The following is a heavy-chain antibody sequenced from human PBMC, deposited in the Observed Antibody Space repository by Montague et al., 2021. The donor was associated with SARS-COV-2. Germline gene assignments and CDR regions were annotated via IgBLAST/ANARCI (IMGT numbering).Heavy chain of an antibody. V-gene: IGHV4-59*01. CDR1: GGSISPYY. D-gene: IGHD1-26*01. J-gene: IGHJ4*02. CDR2: IYYTGST. CDR3: ARVVWELRVGDYYFDY. Sequence: SETLSLTCTVSGGSISPYYWSWIWQPPGKGQERIGNIYYTGSTNYNYTLKRRLTISVDTSENQFSLKVTSVTPADTAVYYCARVVWELRVGDYYFDYWGQGTLVTVSS.